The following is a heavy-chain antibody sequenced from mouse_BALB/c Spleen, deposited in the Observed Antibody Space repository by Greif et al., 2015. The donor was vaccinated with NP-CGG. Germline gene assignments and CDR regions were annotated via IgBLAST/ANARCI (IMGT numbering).Heavy chain of an antibody. Sequence: VKLMESGPGLVAPSQSLSITCTVSGFSFTSYGVHWVRQPPGKGLEWLGVIWAGGSTNYNSALMSRLSISKDNSKSQVFLKMNSLQTDDTAMYYCARDLEDYAMDYWGQGTSVTVSS. J-gene: IGHJ4*01. V-gene: IGHV2-9*02. CDR3: ARDLEDYAMDY. CDR1: GFSFTSYG. CDR2: IWAGGST.